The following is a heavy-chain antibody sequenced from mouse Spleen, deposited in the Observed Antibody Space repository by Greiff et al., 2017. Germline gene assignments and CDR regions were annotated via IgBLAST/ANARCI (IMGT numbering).Heavy chain of an antibody. V-gene: IGHV5-6*03. J-gene: IGHJ3*01. Sequence: EVKVVESGGGLVKPGGSLKLSCAASGFTFSSYAMSWVRQTPEKRLEWVATISSGGSYTYYPDSVKGRFTISRDNAKNTLYLQMSSLKSEDTAMYYCARQDDPFAYWGQGTLVTVSA. CDR2: ISSGGSYT. CDR1: GFTFSSYA. D-gene: IGHD2-3*01. CDR3: ARQDDPFAY.